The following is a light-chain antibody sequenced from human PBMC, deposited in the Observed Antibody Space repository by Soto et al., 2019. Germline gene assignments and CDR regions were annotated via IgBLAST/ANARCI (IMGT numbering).Light chain of an antibody. J-gene: IGKJ4*01. CDR1: QSVSSY. CDR2: DAS. CDR3: RQYGRSLGFA. V-gene: IGKV3-20*01. Sequence: EIVFTQSPATLSLSPWERSTLSFMASQSVSSYLAWYQQKPGQAPRLLIYDASNRATGIPDRFSGSGSGTDFTLTISRLEPEDFAVYYCRQYGRSLGFAFGGGTKVDIK.